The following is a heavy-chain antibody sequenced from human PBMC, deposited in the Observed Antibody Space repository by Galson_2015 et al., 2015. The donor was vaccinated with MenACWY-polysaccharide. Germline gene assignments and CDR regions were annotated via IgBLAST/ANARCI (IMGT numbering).Heavy chain of an antibody. CDR2: TYYRSKWNN. Sequence: CAISGDSVSSDSAAWNWIRESPSRDLEWLGRTYYRSKWNNDYAVSVKGRITFTPDTSNNQVSLQLLSVTPEDTGIYFCAREPKQLPSPYSYYFLMDVWGKGTAVIVSS. D-gene: IGHD1-26*01. V-gene: IGHV6-1*01. J-gene: IGHJ6*03. CDR1: GDSVSSDSAA. CDR3: AREPKQLPSPYSYYFLMDV.